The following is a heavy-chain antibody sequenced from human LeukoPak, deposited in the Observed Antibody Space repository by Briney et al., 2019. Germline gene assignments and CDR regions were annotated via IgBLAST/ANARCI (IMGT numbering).Heavy chain of an antibody. V-gene: IGHV3-30*09. CDR1: GFTFKRHS. CDR2: ISYDGDNK. J-gene: IGHJ4*02. Sequence: GGSLSLSCAASGFTFKRHSINWVRQAPGKGLDWVAGISYDGDNKYYADSVKGRFAVSRDNSKNTVDLQMDSLTPEDTGLYYCARGYHGSGGTYLDYWGQGSLVTVST. CDR3: ARGYHGSGGTYLDY. D-gene: IGHD3-10*01.